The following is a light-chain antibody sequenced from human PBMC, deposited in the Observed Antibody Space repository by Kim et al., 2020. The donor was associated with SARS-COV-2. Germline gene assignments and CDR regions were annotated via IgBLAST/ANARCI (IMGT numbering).Light chain of an antibody. CDR2: EDN. CDR3: QSYDSSPWV. CDR1: SGSIASNY. Sequence: LTQPHSVSESPGKTVTISCTRSSGSIASNYVQGYQQRPGSAPTTVIYEDNQRPSGVPDRFSGSIDSSSNSASLTISGLKTEDEADYYCQSYDSSPWV. J-gene: IGLJ3*02. V-gene: IGLV6-57*04.